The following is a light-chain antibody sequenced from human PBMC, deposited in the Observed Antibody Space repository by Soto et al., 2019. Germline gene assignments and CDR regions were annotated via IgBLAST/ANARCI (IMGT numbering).Light chain of an antibody. V-gene: IGLV1-40*01. Sequence: QSVLTQPPSVSGAPGQSVTSSCTGSSSNIGAGYDVHWYQQLPGTAPKLLIYGNSNRPSGVPDRFSGSKSGTSASLAITGLQAEDEADYYCQSYDSSLSGVFGTGTKVTVL. CDR1: SSNIGAGYD. CDR2: GNS. J-gene: IGLJ1*01. CDR3: QSYDSSLSGV.